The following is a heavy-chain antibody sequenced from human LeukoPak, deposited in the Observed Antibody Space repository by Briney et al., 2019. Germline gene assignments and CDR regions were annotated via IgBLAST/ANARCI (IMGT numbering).Heavy chain of an antibody. J-gene: IGHJ4*02. CDR3: ARHYGP. D-gene: IGHD3-10*01. CDR1: GGSISSYY. CDR2: IYYSGST. V-gene: IGHV4-59*08. Sequence: SETLSLTCTVSGGSISSYYWSWIRQPSGKGLEWIGYIYYSGSTYYNPSLKSRVTISVDTSKNQFSLKLNSVTATDTAVYYCARHYGPWGQGTLVTVSS.